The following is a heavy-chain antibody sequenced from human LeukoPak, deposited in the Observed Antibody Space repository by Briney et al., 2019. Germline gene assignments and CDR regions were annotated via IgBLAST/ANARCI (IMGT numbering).Heavy chain of an antibody. CDR3: ARVKGRYYYDSSGYYLVYYFDY. CDR1: GYSISSGYY. Sequence: SETLSLTCTVSGYSISSGYYWGWIRQPPLKGLEWIGSIYHSGSTYYNPSLKSRVTISVDTSKNQFSLKLSSVTAADTAVYYCARVKGRYYYDSSGYYLVYYFDYWGQGTLVTVSS. J-gene: IGHJ4*02. V-gene: IGHV4-38-2*02. D-gene: IGHD3-22*01. CDR2: IYHSGST.